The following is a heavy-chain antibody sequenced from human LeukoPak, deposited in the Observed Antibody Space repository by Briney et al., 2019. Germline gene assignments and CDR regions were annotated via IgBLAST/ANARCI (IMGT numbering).Heavy chain of an antibody. CDR3: AREAAVAGYNLFDP. D-gene: IGHD6-19*01. V-gene: IGHV1-46*01. J-gene: IGHJ5*02. CDR2: INPSGTTT. CDR1: GYPFTSYY. Sequence: ASVKVSCRASGYPFTSYYMHWVRQAPGQGPEWMGLINPSGTTTNYAQKFQGRVTMTRDTSTSTVYMDLSGLRSEDTAVYYCAREAAVAGYNLFDPWGQGTLVTVSS.